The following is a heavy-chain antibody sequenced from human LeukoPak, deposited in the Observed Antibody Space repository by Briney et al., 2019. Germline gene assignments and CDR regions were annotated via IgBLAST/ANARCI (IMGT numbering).Heavy chain of an antibody. CDR1: GFTFSIYW. V-gene: IGHV3-7*01. CDR2: IKQDGSEK. D-gene: IGHD6-13*01. Sequence: GGSLRLSCAASGFTFSIYWMSWVRQAPGKGLEWVANIKQDGSEKYYVDSVKGRFTISRDKAKNSLYLQMNSLRAEDTAMYYCARDSAGNDYWGQGTLVTVSS. CDR3: ARDSAGNDY. J-gene: IGHJ4*02.